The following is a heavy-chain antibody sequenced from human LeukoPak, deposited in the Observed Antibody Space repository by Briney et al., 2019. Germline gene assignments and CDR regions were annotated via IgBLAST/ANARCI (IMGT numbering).Heavy chain of an antibody. CDR1: GYTFTGYY. CDR3: AKDYYDSSGCVDY. J-gene: IGHJ4*02. D-gene: IGHD3-22*01. Sequence: GASVKVSCKASGYTFTGYYMHWVRQAPGQGLEWMGWINPNSGGTNYAQKFQGRVTMTRDTSISTAYMELSRLRSDDTAVYYCAKDYYDSSGCVDYWGQGTLVTVSS. CDR2: INPNSGGT. V-gene: IGHV1-2*02.